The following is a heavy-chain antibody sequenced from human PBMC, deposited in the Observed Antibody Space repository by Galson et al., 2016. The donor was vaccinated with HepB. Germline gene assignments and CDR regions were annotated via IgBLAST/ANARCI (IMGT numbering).Heavy chain of an antibody. D-gene: IGHD4-17*01. Sequence: SLRLSCAASGFTFNSYALSWVRQAPGKGLEWVSSISGSGATTYYADSVKGRFTISRDNSKNTLYLQMNSLRVEDTALYYCAKGVTTSSIDSVDVWGPGTMVTVSS. J-gene: IGHJ3*01. CDR2: ISGSGATT. CDR1: GFTFNSYA. V-gene: IGHV3-23*01. CDR3: AKGVTTSSIDSVDV.